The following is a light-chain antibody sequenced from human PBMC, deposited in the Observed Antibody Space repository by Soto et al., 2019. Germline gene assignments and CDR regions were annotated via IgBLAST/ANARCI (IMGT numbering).Light chain of an antibody. J-gene: IGLJ2*01. CDR3: MIWHSSAVF. CDR2: YKSDSDK. V-gene: IGLV5-45*02. Sequence: QPVLTQPSSLSASPGASASLTGTLRSGINVGTYRIYWYQQKPGSPPQYLLNYKSDSDKQQGSGVPSRFSGSKDASANAGILLISGLQSEDEADYYCMIWHSSAVFFGGGTKLTVL. CDR1: SGINVGTYR.